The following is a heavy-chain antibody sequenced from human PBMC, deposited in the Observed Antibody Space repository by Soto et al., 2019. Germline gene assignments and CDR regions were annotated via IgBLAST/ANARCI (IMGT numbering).Heavy chain of an antibody. CDR3: ARDFRSGQRTTMRDFSSTSFSRGYYMDV. CDR2: SNPNSGGT. V-gene: IGHV1-2*04. Sequence: QVQLVQSGAEVKKPGASVKVSCKASGYTFTGYYMHRVRQAPGQGLEWMGWSNPNSGGTNYAQKLKGWVTKTRASSISTAYLEQGRLRSDDTAVYYCARDFRSGQRTTMRDFSSTSFSRGYYMDVWGKGPTVTVSS. J-gene: IGHJ6*03. D-gene: IGHD2-2*01. CDR1: GYTFTGYY.